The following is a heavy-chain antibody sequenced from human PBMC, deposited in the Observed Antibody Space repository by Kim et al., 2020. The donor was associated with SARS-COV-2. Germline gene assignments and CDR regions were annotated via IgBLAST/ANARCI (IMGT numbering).Heavy chain of an antibody. Sequence: GGSLRLSCAASGFTFSSYSMNWVRQAPGKGLEWVSSISSSSSYIYYADSVKGRFTISRDNAKNSLYLQMNSLRAEDTAVYYCARPPGITGTTPGNWFDPWGQGTLVTVSS. J-gene: IGHJ5*02. D-gene: IGHD1-7*01. CDR3: ARPPGITGTTPGNWFDP. CDR2: ISSSSSYI. CDR1: GFTFSSYS. V-gene: IGHV3-21*01.